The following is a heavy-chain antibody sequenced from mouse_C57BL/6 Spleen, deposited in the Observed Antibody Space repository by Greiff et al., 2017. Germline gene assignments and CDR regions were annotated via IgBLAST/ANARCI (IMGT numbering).Heavy chain of an antibody. CDR1: GYSFTGYY. CDR3: ASRQIYYGILYAMDY. CDR2: INPSTGGT. D-gene: IGHD2-1*01. V-gene: IGHV1-42*01. J-gene: IGHJ4*01. Sequence: VQLKQSGPELVKPGASVKISCKASGYSFTGYYMNWVKQSPEKSLEWIGEINPSTGGTTYNQKFKAKATLTVDKSSSTAYMQLKSLTSEDSAVYYCASRQIYYGILYAMDYWGQGTSVTVSS.